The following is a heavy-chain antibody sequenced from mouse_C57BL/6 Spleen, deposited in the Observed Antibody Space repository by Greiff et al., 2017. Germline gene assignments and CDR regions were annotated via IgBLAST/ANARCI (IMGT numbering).Heavy chain of an antibody. CDR1: GFTFSDYG. D-gene: IGHD2-3*01. CDR2: ISSGSSTL. CDR3: ARRGGGYLDYYAMDY. Sequence: EVKLMESGGGLVKPGGSLKLSCAASGFTFSDYGMHWVRQAPEKGLEWVAYISSGSSTLYYADTVKGRFPISRDNAKNTLFRQITSLRYEVTAMYYGARRGGGYLDYYAMDYWGQGTSVTVSS. J-gene: IGHJ4*01. V-gene: IGHV5-17*01.